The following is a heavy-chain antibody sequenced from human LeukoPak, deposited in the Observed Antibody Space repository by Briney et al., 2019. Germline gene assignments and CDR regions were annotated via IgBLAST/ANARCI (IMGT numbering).Heavy chain of an antibody. J-gene: IGHJ4*02. CDR3: ARAATTYGSGSYYNSY. V-gene: IGHV4-59*01. CDR2: IYYSGST. CDR1: GGSISSYY. D-gene: IGHD3-10*01. Sequence: SETLSLTCTVSGGSISSYYWSWIRQPPGKGLEWIGYIYYSGSTNYNPSLKSRVTISVDTSKNQFSLKLSSVTAADTAVYYCARAATTYGSGSYYNSYWGQGTLVTVSS.